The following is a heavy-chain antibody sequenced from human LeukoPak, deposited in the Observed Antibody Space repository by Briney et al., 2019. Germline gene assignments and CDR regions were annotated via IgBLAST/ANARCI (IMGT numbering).Heavy chain of an antibody. CDR1: GFTLSNHW. D-gene: IGHD3-10*01. CDR2: IEPDGREK. Sequence: GGSLRLSCAASGFTLSNHWMSWVRQAPGKGLEWVANIEPDGREKYYVDSVKGRFTASRDNKKESVYLLMTSLRVEDTAVYYCARIYYYGMDVWGQGTTVTVSS. V-gene: IGHV3-7*01. J-gene: IGHJ6*02. CDR3: ARIYYYGMDV.